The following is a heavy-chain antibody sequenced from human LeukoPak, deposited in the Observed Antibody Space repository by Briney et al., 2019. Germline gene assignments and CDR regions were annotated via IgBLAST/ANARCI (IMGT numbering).Heavy chain of an antibody. CDR1: GGSISRGGYY. CDR3: AVQDYYGSGSHAQDY. D-gene: IGHD3-10*01. J-gene: IGHJ4*02. Sequence: PSETLSLTSTVSGGSISRGGYYWSWIRQHPGKGLEWIGYIYYSGSTYYNPSLKSRVTISVDTSKNQFSLKLSSVTAADTAVYYCAVQDYYGSGSHAQDYWGQGTLVTVSS. CDR2: IYYSGST. V-gene: IGHV4-31*03.